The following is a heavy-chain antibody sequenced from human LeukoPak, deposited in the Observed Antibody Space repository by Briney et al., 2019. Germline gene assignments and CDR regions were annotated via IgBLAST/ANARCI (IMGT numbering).Heavy chain of an antibody. J-gene: IGHJ4*02. D-gene: IGHD3-3*01. CDR2: ISWNSGSI. CDR3: ARGMDFWSGYADY. Sequence: GGSLRLSCAASGCAFDDYAMHWVRQAPGKVLEWVSGISWNSGSIGYADSVKGRFTISRDNAKNSPYLQMNSLRAEDTALYYCARGMDFWSGYADYWGQGTLVTVSS. CDR1: GCAFDDYA. V-gene: IGHV3-9*01.